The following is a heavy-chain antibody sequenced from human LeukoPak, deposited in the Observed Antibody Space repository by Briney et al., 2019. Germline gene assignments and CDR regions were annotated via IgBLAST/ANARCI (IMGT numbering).Heavy chain of an antibody. D-gene: IGHD3-3*01. Sequence: GASVTVSCTASGGTFSSYAISWVRQAPGRGLEWMGGIIPIFGTANYAQKFQGRVTITADESTSTAYMELSSLRSEDTAVYYCATPGQYYDFWSGYSAFDYWGQGTLVTVSS. V-gene: IGHV1-69*13. CDR3: ATPGQYYDFWSGYSAFDY. CDR2: IIPIFGTA. J-gene: IGHJ4*02. CDR1: GGTFSSYA.